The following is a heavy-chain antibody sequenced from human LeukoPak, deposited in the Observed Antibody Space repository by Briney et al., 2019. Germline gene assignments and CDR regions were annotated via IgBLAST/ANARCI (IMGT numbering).Heavy chain of an antibody. D-gene: IGHD2-15*01. CDR3: ARQGYCSGGSCYYFDY. Sequence: GGSLRLSCAASGFTFSSYWMSWVRQAPGKGLEWVANIKQDGSEKYYVDSVKGRFTISRDNAKNSLYLQMNSLRAEDTAVYYCARQGYCSGGSCYYFDYWGQGALVTVSS. J-gene: IGHJ4*02. CDR1: GFTFSSYW. V-gene: IGHV3-7*01. CDR2: IKQDGSEK.